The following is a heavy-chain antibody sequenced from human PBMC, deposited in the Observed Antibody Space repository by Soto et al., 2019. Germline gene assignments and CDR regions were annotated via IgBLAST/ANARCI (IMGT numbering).Heavy chain of an antibody. V-gene: IGHV3-21*01. D-gene: IGHD2-2*01. J-gene: IGHJ5*02. Sequence: GGSLRLSCAASGFTFSSYSMNWVRQAPGKGLEWVSSISSSSSYIYYADSVKGRFTISRDNAKNSLYLQMNSLRAEDTAVYYCARDLGYCSSTSCYPPRWFDPWGQGTLVTVSS. CDR2: ISSSSSYI. CDR3: ARDLGYCSSTSCYPPRWFDP. CDR1: GFTFSSYS.